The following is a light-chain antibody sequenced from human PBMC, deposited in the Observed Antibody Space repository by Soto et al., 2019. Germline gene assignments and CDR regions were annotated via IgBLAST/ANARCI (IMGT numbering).Light chain of an antibody. V-gene: IGKV3D-20*02. Sequence: ENVLTQSPGTLSLSPGERVTLSCRASQSITNNFFAWYQQRPGQAPRLLIYDTSISASGIPARFSGSGSRTDFTLTIISLDPEDFAVYYCQQRSNRPLTFGQGTRLEI. J-gene: IGKJ5*01. CDR1: QSITNNF. CDR3: QQRSNRPLT. CDR2: DTS.